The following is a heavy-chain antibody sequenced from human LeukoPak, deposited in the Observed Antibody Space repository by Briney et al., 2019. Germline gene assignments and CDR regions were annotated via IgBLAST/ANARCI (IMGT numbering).Heavy chain of an antibody. CDR1: GFTFDDYA. D-gene: IGHD3-10*01. CDR2: ISWNSGSI. CDR3: ARVYGSGSYYLYYYYYYMDV. V-gene: IGHV3-9*01. Sequence: GGSLRLSCAASGFTFDDYAMHWVRQAPGKGLEWVSGISWNSGSIGYADSVRGRFTISRDNAKNSLYLQMNSLRAEDTAVYYCARVYGSGSYYLYYYYYYMDVWGKGTTVTISS. J-gene: IGHJ6*03.